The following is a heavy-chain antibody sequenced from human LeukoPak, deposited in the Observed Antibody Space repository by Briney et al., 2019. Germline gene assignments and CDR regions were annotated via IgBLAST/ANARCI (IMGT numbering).Heavy chain of an antibody. V-gene: IGHV3-23*01. Sequence: GGSLRLSCAASGFTFSSYAMSWVRQAPGKGLEWVSAISGIGGSTYYADSVKGRFTISRDSSKNTLCLQMNSLRAEDTAVYYCATGTGFQPLDYWGQGTLVTVSS. CDR2: ISGIGGST. D-gene: IGHD1-1*01. CDR1: GFTFSSYA. CDR3: ATGTGFQPLDY. J-gene: IGHJ4*02.